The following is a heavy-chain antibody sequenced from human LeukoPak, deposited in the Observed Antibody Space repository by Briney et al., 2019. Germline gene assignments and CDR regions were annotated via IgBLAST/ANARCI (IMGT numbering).Heavy chain of an antibody. Sequence: PGGSLRLSCAASGFTFSSYATSWARQAPGKGLEWVSAISGSGGSTYYADSVKGRFTISRDNSKNTLYLQMNSLRAEDTAVYYCAKSPVAGKDYWGQGTLVTVSS. CDR3: AKSPVAGKDY. V-gene: IGHV3-23*01. J-gene: IGHJ4*02. CDR1: GFTFSSYA. CDR2: ISGSGGST. D-gene: IGHD6-19*01.